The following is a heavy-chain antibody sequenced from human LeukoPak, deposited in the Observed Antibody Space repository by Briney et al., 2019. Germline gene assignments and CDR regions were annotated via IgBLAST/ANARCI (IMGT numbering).Heavy chain of an antibody. CDR1: GFTFSSYE. V-gene: IGHV3-48*03. Sequence: PGGSLRLSCAASGFTFSSYEMNWVRQAPAKGLEWVSYISSSGSTIYYADSVKGRFTISRDNAKNSLYLQMNSLRAEDTAVYYCAREVAGLDYWGQGTLVTVSS. CDR3: AREVAGLDY. CDR2: ISSSGSTI. J-gene: IGHJ4*02. D-gene: IGHD6-19*01.